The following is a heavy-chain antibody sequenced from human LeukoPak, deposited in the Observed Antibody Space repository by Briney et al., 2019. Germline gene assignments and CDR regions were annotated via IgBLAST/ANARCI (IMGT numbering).Heavy chain of an antibody. Sequence: GGSLRLSCAASGFTFSSYAMSWVRQAPGKGLEWVSYISSSGSTIYYADSVKGRFTISRDNAKNSLYLQMNSLRAEDTAVYYCARWGIAVAGYFDYWGQGTLVTVSS. CDR2: ISSSGSTI. J-gene: IGHJ4*02. CDR1: GFTFSSYA. CDR3: ARWGIAVAGYFDY. D-gene: IGHD6-19*01. V-gene: IGHV3-48*04.